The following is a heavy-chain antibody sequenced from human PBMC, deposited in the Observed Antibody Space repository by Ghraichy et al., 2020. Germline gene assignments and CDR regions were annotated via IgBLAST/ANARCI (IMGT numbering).Heavy chain of an antibody. CDR2: ISSSSSYI. D-gene: IGHD3-22*01. J-gene: IGHJ4*02. CDR1: GFTFSSYS. Sequence: GGSLRLSCAASGFTFSSYSMNWVRQAPGKGLEWVSSISSSSSYIYYADSVKGRFTISRDNAKNSLYLQMNSLRAEDTAVYYCARAVGATYYYDSSGYDYWGQGTLVTVSS. V-gene: IGHV3-21*01. CDR3: ARAVGATYYYDSSGYDY.